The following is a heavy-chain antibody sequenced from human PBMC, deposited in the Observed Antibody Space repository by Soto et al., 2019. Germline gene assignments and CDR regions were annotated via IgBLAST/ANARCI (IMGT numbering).Heavy chain of an antibody. V-gene: IGHV1-8*01. CDR1: GYTFTSYD. CDR3: AREKTSYGMDV. CDR2: MNPNSGNT. J-gene: IGHJ6*02. Sequence: QVQLVQSGAEVKKPGASVKVSCKASGYTFTSYDINWVRQATGQGLEWMGWMNPNSGNTGYAQKFKGRVTMTRNTSIITAYMELSSLRSEATAAYYCAREKTSYGMDVWGQGTTVTVSS.